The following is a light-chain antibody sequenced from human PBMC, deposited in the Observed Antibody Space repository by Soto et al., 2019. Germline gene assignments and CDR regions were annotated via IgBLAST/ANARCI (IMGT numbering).Light chain of an antibody. Sequence: QSVPTPPPSASGSPGQSVTISCTGTSSDVGDYNSVSWYQQHPGKAPKLMIYEVNKRPSGVPDRFSGSKSGNTASLTVSGLQAEDEGDYYCSSNAGSNKLVFGGGTKVTVL. J-gene: IGLJ3*02. CDR1: SSDVGDYNS. V-gene: IGLV2-8*01. CDR3: SSNAGSNKLV. CDR2: EVN.